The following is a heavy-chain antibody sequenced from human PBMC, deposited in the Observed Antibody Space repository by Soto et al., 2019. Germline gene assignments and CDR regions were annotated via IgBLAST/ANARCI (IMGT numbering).Heavy chain of an antibody. CDR3: AKDSSSSLHDY. V-gene: IGHV4-39*01. J-gene: IGHJ4*02. D-gene: IGHD6-6*01. CDR1: GGSISSSSYY. Sequence: SETLSLTCTVSGGSISSSSYYWGWIRQPPGKGLEWIGSIYYSGSTYYNPSLKSRVTISVDTSKNQFSLKLSSVTAADTAVYYCAKDSSSSLHDYWGQGTLVTVS. CDR2: IYYSGST.